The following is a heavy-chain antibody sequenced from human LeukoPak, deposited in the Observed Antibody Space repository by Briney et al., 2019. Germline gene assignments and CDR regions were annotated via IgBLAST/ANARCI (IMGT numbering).Heavy chain of an antibody. J-gene: IGHJ4*02. CDR3: AKSPYYDFWSGYPFDY. Sequence: GGSLRLSCAASGFTFSSYGMHWVRQAPGKGLEWVAVISYDGSNKYYADSVKGQFTISRDNSKNTLYLQMNSLRAEDTAVYYCAKSPYYDFWSGYPFDYRGQGTLVTVSS. CDR1: GFTFSSYG. CDR2: ISYDGSNK. D-gene: IGHD3-3*01. V-gene: IGHV3-30*18.